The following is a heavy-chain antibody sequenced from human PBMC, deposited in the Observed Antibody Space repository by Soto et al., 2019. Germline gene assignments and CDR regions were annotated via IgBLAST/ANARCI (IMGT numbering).Heavy chain of an antibody. Sequence: VGSLRLSCQASGFNFDNYGMHWVRQAPGKGLEWVAVITYDGSNKYYADSVKGRFTISRDNSKNTLSLHLNTLKPEDTAVYHCAKDCVGGTFYTHFGFWRQRTLVTVCS. V-gene: IGHV3-30*18. CDR2: ITYDGSNK. CDR1: GFNFDNYG. D-gene: IGHD1-7*01. CDR3: AKDCVGGTFYTHFGF. J-gene: IGHJ4*02.